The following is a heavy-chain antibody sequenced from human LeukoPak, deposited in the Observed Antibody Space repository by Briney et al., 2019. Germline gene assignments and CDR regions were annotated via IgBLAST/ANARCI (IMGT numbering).Heavy chain of an antibody. CDR3: ARARITMVRGASNWFDP. J-gene: IGHJ5*02. Sequence: VASVKVSCKASGYTFTGYYMHWVRQAPGQGLEWMGWINPNSGGTNYAQKFQGRVTMTRDTSISTAYMELSRLRSDDTAVYYCARARITMVRGASNWFDPWGQGTLVTVSS. D-gene: IGHD3-10*01. V-gene: IGHV1-2*02. CDR2: INPNSGGT. CDR1: GYTFTGYY.